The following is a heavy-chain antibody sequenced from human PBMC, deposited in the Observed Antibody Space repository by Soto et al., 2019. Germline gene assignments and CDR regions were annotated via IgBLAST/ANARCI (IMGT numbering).Heavy chain of an antibody. CDR2: INPSGGST. CDR1: GYTFTIYY. J-gene: IGHJ4*02. Sequence: VASVKVSCTASGYTFTIYYMHWVRQAPGQGLEWMGIINPSGGSTSYAQKFQGRVTMTRDTSTSTVYMELSSLRSEDTAVYYCARDRPYCTNGVCSPGSLDYWGQGTLVTVSS. V-gene: IGHV1-46*01. D-gene: IGHD2-8*01. CDR3: ARDRPYCTNGVCSPGSLDY.